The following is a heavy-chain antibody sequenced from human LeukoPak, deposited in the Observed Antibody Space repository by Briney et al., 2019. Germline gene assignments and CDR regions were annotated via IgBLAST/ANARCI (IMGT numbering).Heavy chain of an antibody. CDR2: IYHSGST. J-gene: IGHJ6*04. D-gene: IGHD1-26*01. V-gene: IGHV4-4*02. CDR1: GGSISSSNW. CDR3: ARVWEQPGGYGMDV. Sequence: SGTLSLTCAVSGGSISSSNWWSWVGQPPGKGLEWIGEIYHSGSTNYNPSLKSRVTISVDKSKNQFSLKLSSVTAADTAVYYWARVWEQPGGYGMDVWGKGTTVTVSS.